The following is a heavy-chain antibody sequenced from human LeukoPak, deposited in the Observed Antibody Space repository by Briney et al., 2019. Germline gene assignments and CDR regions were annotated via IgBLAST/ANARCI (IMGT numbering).Heavy chain of an antibody. D-gene: IGHD3-22*01. CDR1: GFTFSTNG. CDR3: AKDDRIDYDTSGYYFDY. J-gene: IGHJ4*02. V-gene: IGHV3-23*01. CDR2: ISGNGAFT. Sequence: GGSLRLSCAASGFTFSTNGMSWVRQAPRKGLEWVSIISGNGAFTYYGDSVKGRFTVSRDNSKNTLYLQMNSLSAEDTAIYYCAKDDRIDYDTSGYYFDYWGQGTLVTVSS.